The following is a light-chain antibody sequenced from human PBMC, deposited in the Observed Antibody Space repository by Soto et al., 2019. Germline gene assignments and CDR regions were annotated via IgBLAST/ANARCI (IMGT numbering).Light chain of an antibody. CDR1: QSVRNN. V-gene: IGKV3-15*01. CDR2: DAT. Sequence: VRPQGPATLSVSPGERTTLSCKASQSVRNNLVWYLQKPGQAPRPIIYDATTRATGIPVRFSGSGSGTEFTLTISSLQSEDVGVYYCQQYDNWPPKTFGGGTKVDIK. J-gene: IGKJ4*01. CDR3: QQYDNWPPKT.